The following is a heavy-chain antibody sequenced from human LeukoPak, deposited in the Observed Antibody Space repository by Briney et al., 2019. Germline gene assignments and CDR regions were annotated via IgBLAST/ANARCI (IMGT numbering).Heavy chain of an antibody. V-gene: IGHV1-18*01. CDR1: GYSFTSYG. CDR3: ARVPSGGPFDY. D-gene: IGHD2-15*01. CDR2: IGAYNGNT. Sequence: ASVKVSCKASGYSFTSYGISWVRQAPGQGLEWMGWIGAYNGNTNYALRLQGRVTMTTDTSTSTAYMELRSPTSDDTAVYYCARVPSGGPFDYWGQGTLVTVSS. J-gene: IGHJ4*02.